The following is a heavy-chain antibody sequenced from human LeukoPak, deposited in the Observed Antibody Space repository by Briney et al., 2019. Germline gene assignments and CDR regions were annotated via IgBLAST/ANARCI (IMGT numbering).Heavy chain of an antibody. CDR3: ARDGGLLYYYMDV. V-gene: IGHV4-39*07. J-gene: IGHJ6*03. CDR2: IYYSGST. CDR1: GGSISSSSYY. Sequence: PSETLSLTCTVSGGSISSSSYYWGWIRQPPGKGLEWIGSIYYSGSTYYNPSLKSRVTISVDTSKNQFSLKLSSVTAADTAVYYCARDGGLLYYYMDVWAKGPRSPSP. D-gene: IGHD3-10*01.